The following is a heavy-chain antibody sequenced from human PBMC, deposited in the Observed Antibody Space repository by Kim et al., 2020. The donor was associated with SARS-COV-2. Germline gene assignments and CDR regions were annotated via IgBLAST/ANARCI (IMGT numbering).Heavy chain of an antibody. V-gene: IGHV3-23*01. D-gene: IGHD3-22*01. CDR3: AKDPGGTMIVVVINGYFDY. Sequence: GGSLRLSCAASGFTFSSYAMSWVRQAPGKGLEWVSAISGSGGSTYYADSVKGRFTISRDNSKNTLYLQMNSLRAEDTAVYYCAKDPGGTMIVVVINGYFDYWGQGTLVTVSS. J-gene: IGHJ4*02. CDR2: ISGSGGST. CDR1: GFTFSSYA.